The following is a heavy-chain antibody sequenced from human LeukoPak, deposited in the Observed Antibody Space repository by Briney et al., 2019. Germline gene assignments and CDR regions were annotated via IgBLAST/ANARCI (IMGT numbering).Heavy chain of an antibody. J-gene: IGHJ3*02. CDR2: IYYSGST. CDR3: ASAKQIDAFDI. V-gene: IGHV4-39*07. CDR1: GDSISNSNYY. Sequence: SETLSLTCTVSGDSISNSNYYWGWIRQPPGKGLEWIGSIYYSGSTYYNPSLKSRVTISVDTSKNQFSLKLSSVTAADTAVYYCASAKQIDAFDIWGQGTMVTVSS.